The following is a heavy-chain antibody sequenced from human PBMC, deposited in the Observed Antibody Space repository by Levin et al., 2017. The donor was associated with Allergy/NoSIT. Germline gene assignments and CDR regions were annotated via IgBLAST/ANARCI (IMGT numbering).Heavy chain of an antibody. CDR3: ARDGGGTVTTLNYGMDV. Sequence: EASVKVSCAASGFTFSSYSMNWVRQAPGKGLEWVSSISSSSSYIYYADSVKGRFTISRDNAKNSLYLQMNSLRAEDTAVYYCARDGGGTVTTLNYGMDVWGQGTTVTVSS. CDR1: GFTFSSYS. J-gene: IGHJ6*02. V-gene: IGHV3-21*01. D-gene: IGHD4-17*01. CDR2: ISSSSSYI.